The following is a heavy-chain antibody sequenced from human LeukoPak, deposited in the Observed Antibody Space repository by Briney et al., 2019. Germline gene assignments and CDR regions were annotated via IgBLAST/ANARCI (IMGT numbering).Heavy chain of an antibody. CDR3: ARDAEYCVGDCYSNWFDP. Sequence: PGGSLRLSCAASGFTFSSYWMHWVRQAPGKGLVWVSRINSDGSSTSYADSVKGRFTISRDNAKNTLYLQMNSLRAEDTAVYYCARDAEYCVGDCYSNWFDPWGQGTLVTVSS. J-gene: IGHJ5*02. V-gene: IGHV3-74*01. CDR1: GFTFSSYW. CDR2: INSDGSST. D-gene: IGHD2-21*02.